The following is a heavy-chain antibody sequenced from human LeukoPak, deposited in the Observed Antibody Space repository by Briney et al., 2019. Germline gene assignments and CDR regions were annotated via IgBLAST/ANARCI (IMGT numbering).Heavy chain of an antibody. J-gene: IGHJ6*04. Sequence: GGSLRLSCAASGFTFSNAWMSWVRQAPGKGLEWVAVIWYDGSNKYYADSVKGRFTISRDNSKNTLYLQMNSLRAEDTAVYYCASSSPSSGSMDVWGKGTTVTVSS. CDR3: ASSSPSSGSMDV. V-gene: IGHV3-33*08. CDR1: GFTFSNAW. D-gene: IGHD3-10*01. CDR2: IWYDGSNK.